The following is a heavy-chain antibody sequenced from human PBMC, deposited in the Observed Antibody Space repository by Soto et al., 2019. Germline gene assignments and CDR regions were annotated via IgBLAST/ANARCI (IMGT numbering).Heavy chain of an antibody. Sequence: ASVKVSCKAPGYTFTSYGISWVRQAPGQGLEWMGWISTFNSHTDYAQKVQGRVAMTTDRSTGTAYMELRSLRSDDTAVYYCARGPLDYPIPDFDYWGQGTLVTVSS. CDR1: GYTFTSYG. D-gene: IGHD2-8*01. CDR2: ISTFNSHT. CDR3: ARGPLDYPIPDFDY. J-gene: IGHJ4*02. V-gene: IGHV1-18*01.